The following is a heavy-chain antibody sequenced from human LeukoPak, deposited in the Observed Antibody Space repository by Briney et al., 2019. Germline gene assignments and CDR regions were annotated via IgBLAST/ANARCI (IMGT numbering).Heavy chain of an antibody. Sequence: SVKVSCKASGGTFSRFTISWVRQAPGQGFEWMGGITPIFGTANFAQKFQGRVSITADESTSTAFMELSSLKSEDTAVYYCAREWGLESSGYYYAYWGQGTLVTVSS. V-gene: IGHV1-69*13. CDR1: GGTFSRFT. CDR2: ITPIFGTA. J-gene: IGHJ4*02. D-gene: IGHD3-22*01. CDR3: AREWGLESSGYYYAY.